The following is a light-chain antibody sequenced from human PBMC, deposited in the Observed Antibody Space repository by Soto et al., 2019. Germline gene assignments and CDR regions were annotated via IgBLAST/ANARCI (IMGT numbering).Light chain of an antibody. CDR1: ESISRH. CDR3: QQTYTTLSIT. Sequence: DIQMTQSPSSQSGSVGDRVTITCRASESISRHLNWYQQKPGKAPKLLIYAASSLQNGVPSRFRGGGSGTDFTLTISTLQPEDFATYYCQQTYTTLSITFGQGTRLDIK. V-gene: IGKV1-39*01. CDR2: AAS. J-gene: IGKJ5*01.